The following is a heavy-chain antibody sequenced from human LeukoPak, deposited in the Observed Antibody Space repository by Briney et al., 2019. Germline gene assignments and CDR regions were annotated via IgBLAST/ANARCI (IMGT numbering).Heavy chain of an antibody. Sequence: PSETLSLTCTVPGYSISSGGYYWSWVRPPPGKGLGGIGYIYYSGSTYYNPSLKSRVTISVDTSKNQFSLKLSSVTAADTAVYYCARANGYCSSTSCYDLYYMDVWGKGTTVTVSS. CDR1: GYSISSGGYY. CDR3: ARANGYCSSTSCYDLYYMDV. V-gene: IGHV4-31*03. CDR2: IYYSGST. D-gene: IGHD2-2*01. J-gene: IGHJ6*03.